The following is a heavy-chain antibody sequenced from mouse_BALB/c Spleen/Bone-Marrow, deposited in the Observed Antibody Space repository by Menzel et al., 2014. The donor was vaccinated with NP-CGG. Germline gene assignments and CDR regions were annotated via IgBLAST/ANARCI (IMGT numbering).Heavy chain of an antibody. V-gene: IGHV1S81*02. J-gene: IGHJ1*01. Sequence: QVQLQQSGAELVRPGVSVKLSCKASGYTFTSYWMHWIKQRPEQGLERIGEINPTNGSTNYNEEFKTKATLTVDKSSSTAYMQLSSLTSEDSAVYYYASGPWYFDVWGAGTTVTVSS. CDR1: GYTFTSYW. D-gene: IGHD3-1*01. CDR2: INPTNGST. CDR3: ASGPWYFDV.